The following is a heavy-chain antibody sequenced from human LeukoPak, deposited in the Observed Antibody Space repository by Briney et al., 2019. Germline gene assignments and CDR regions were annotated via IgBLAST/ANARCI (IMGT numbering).Heavy chain of an antibody. CDR2: IYYSGST. J-gene: IGHJ4*02. D-gene: IGHD6-19*01. Sequence: PSETLSLTCSVSGGSIAVNHYYWGWIRQPPGKGLEWIASIYYSGSTYYNPSLKSRVTISVDTSRNQFSLKLSSVTAADTAVYYCASLAVAGLSEGYWGQGTLVIVSS. CDR3: ASLAVAGLSEGY. CDR1: GGSIAVNHYY. V-gene: IGHV4-39*01.